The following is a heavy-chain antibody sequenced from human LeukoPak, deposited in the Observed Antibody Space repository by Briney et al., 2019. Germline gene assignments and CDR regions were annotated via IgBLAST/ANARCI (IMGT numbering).Heavy chain of an antibody. D-gene: IGHD2-2*01. Sequence: GASVKVSCNASGYTFTGYYMHWVRQAPGQGLEWMGWINPNSGGTNYAQKFQGRVTMTRDTSISTAYMELSRLRSDDTAVYYCARAGNVGYCSSTSCYAGGGAAAGTGYWGQGTLVTVSS. J-gene: IGHJ4*02. V-gene: IGHV1-2*02. CDR3: ARAGNVGYCSSTSCYAGGGAAAGTGY. CDR1: GYTFTGYY. CDR2: INPNSGGT.